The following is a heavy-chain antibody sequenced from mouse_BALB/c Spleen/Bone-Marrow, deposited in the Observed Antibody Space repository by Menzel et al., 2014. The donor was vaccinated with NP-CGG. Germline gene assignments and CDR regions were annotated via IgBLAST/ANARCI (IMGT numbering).Heavy chain of an antibody. CDR2: IDPANGNT. CDR1: GFNIKDTY. D-gene: IGHD1-1*01. V-gene: IGHV14-3*02. CDR3: ASYYYGSSTVAY. Sequence: EAHLVESGAELVKPGASVKLSCTASGFNIKDTYMHWVKQRPEQGLEWIGRIDPANGNTKYDPKFQGKATITTDTSSNTSFLQLSSLTAYDPAVYCCASYYYGSSTVAYWGQGTLVTIS. J-gene: IGHJ3*01.